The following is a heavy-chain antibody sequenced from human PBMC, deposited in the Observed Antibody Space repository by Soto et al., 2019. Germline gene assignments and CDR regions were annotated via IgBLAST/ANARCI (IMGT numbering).Heavy chain of an antibody. V-gene: IGHV4-39*01. CDR1: DDSITSNSYF. CDR3: ARLHGYCISTSCYGYYAMDV. Sequence: SETLSLTCTVSDDSITSNSYFWAWIRQPPGKGLEWIGSIYYSGTTYYNPSPKSRVTLSVDRSKYQFSLKLSSVTAADMAVYYCARLHGYCISTSCYGYYAMDVWGQGTTVT. J-gene: IGHJ6*02. CDR2: IYYSGTT. D-gene: IGHD2-2*01.